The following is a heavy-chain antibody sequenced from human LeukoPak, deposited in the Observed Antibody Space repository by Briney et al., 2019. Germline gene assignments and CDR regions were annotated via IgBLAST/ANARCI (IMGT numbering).Heavy chain of an antibody. V-gene: IGHV4-39*01. CDR1: GVSTTNGIYY. D-gene: IGHD6-19*01. J-gene: IGHJ4*02. CDR2: VHNVGST. Sequence: SGPTLVNLSETLSLTCTVSGVSTTNGIYYWAWIRQSPGKGLEWIGSVHNVGSTYYNLSLRSRVTMSIDTSKNQFSLRLNSVTAADTAVYYCARHAEYNSGWHFYLDHWGQGILVTVSS. CDR3: ARHAEYNSGWHFYLDH.